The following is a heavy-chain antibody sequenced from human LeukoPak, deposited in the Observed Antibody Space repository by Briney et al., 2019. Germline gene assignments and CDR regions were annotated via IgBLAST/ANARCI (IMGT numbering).Heavy chain of an antibody. V-gene: IGHV1-24*01. CDR2: FDPEDGET. CDR1: GYTLIELS. Sequence: ASVTVSCTVSGYTLIELSMHWVRQAPGKGLEWMGGFDPEDGETIYAQKFQGRVTMTEDTSTDTAYMELSSLRSEDTAVYYCANGWFDPWGQGTLVTVSS. J-gene: IGHJ5*02. CDR3: ANGWFDP.